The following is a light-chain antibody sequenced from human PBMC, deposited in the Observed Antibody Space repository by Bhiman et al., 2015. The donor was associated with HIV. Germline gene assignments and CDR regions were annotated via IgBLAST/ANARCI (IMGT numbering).Light chain of an antibody. V-gene: IGLV2-14*03. Sequence: QSALTQPASVSGSPGQSITISCTGTTSDVGAYNYVSWYQHHPGKAPQLILYDVSERPSGVSNRFSASKSGNTASLTISGLQAEDEADYYCNSYTSSSSPYVFGSGTKVTVL. J-gene: IGLJ1*01. CDR2: DVS. CDR1: TSDVGAYNY. CDR3: NSYTSSSSPYV.